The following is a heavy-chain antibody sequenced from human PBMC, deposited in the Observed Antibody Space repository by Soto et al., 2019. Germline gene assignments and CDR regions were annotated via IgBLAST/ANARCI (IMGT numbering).Heavy chain of an antibody. J-gene: IGHJ4*02. Sequence: QVQLQESGPGLVKPSETLSLTCTVSGASISSYHWSWIRQPPGKGLEWIGYIYYSGSTNYNPSLKSRVTISVDTSKNQCSLRLTSVTAADTAVYYCARGPYDSSGFWGQGTLVTVSS. CDR1: GASISSYH. V-gene: IGHV4-59*01. CDR2: IYYSGST. D-gene: IGHD3-22*01. CDR3: ARGPYDSSGF.